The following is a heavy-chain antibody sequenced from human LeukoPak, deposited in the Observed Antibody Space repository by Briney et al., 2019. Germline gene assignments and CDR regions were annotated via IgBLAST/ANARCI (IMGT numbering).Heavy chain of an antibody. Sequence: QPGGSLRLSCAASGFTVSSNYMSWVRQARGKGLVWVSVIYSGGSTYYADSVKGRFTISRGNSKNTLYLQMNSLRAEDTAVYYCASVAGDALNAFDIWGQGTMVTVSS. V-gene: IGHV3-53*01. D-gene: IGHD6-19*01. CDR1: GFTVSSNY. J-gene: IGHJ3*02. CDR2: IYSGGST. CDR3: ASVAGDALNAFDI.